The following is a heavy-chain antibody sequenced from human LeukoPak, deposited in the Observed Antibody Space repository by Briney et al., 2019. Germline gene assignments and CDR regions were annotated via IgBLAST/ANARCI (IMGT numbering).Heavy chain of an antibody. J-gene: IGHJ4*02. CDR3: ARDRANYDILTGYYINYFDY. V-gene: IGHV4-61*01. Sequence: PSETLSLTCAVSGGSVSSGSYYWSWIRQPPGKGLEWIGYIYYSGGTNYNPSLKSRVTISVDTSKNQFSLKLSSVTAADTAVYYCARDRANYDILTGYYINYFDYWGQGTLVTVSS. CDR2: IYYSGGT. CDR1: GGSVSSGSYY. D-gene: IGHD3-9*01.